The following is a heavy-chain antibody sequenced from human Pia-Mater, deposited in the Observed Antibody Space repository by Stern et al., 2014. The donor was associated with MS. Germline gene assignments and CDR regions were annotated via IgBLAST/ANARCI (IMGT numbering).Heavy chain of an antibody. V-gene: IGHV2-70*04. CDR1: GFSLSTSGMR. J-gene: IGHJ4*02. Sequence: QVTLRESGPALVKPTQTLTLTCTFSGFSLSTSGMRVSWIRQHPGKALEWLAPIDWDDDKFYSTSLKTRLTISKDTSKNQVVLTMTNMDPVDTATYYCARSPPYYEFWNDYYYFDYWGQGTLVAVSS. D-gene: IGHD3-3*01. CDR3: ARSPPYYEFWNDYYYFDY. CDR2: IDWDDDK.